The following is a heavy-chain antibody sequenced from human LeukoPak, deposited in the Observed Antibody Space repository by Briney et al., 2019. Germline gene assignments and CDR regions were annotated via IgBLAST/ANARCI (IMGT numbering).Heavy chain of an antibody. D-gene: IGHD5-24*01. CDR2: ISYDGSNK. J-gene: IGHJ4*02. CDR1: GFTFSSYA. CDR3: AGDREMATIWRIWYYFDY. Sequence: GRSLRLSCAASGFTFSSYAMHWVRQAPGKGLEWVAVISYDGSNKYYADSVKGRFTISRDNSKNTLYLQMNSLRAEDTAVYYCAGDREMATIWRIWYYFDYWGQGTLVTVSS. V-gene: IGHV3-30-3*01.